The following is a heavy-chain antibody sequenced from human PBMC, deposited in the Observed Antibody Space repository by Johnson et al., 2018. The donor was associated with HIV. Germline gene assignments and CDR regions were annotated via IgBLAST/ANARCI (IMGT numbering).Heavy chain of an antibody. J-gene: IGHJ3*02. CDR1: GFTFSNYG. CDR3: AKEALRGGEYDAFDI. Sequence: QVQLVESGGGVVQPGGSLRLSCEVSGFTFSNYGMHWVRQAPGKGLEWVAFIRYDGSNKYYADSVKGRFTIFRDTSKKTLYMQMKSLRVEDTAVYYCAKEALRGGEYDAFDIWGQGTMVTVSS. V-gene: IGHV3-30*02. D-gene: IGHD2-15*01. CDR2: IRYDGSNK.